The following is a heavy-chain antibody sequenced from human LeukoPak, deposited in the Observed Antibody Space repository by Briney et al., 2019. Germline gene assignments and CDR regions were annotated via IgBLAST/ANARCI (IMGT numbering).Heavy chain of an antibody. CDR2: IKSKTDGGTT. Sequence: GGSLGLSCAASGFTFSNAWMSWVRQAPGKGLEWVGRIKSKTDGGTTDYAAPVKGRFTISRDDSKNTLYLQMNSLKTEDTAVYYCTTANDIVVVPAATGFDPWGQGTLVTVSS. D-gene: IGHD2-2*01. J-gene: IGHJ5*02. CDR3: TTANDIVVVPAATGFDP. V-gene: IGHV3-15*01. CDR1: GFTFSNAW.